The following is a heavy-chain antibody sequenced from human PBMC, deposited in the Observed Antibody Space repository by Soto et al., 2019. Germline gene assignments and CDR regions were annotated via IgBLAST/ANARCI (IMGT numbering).Heavy chain of an antibody. CDR3: ASHSSLRGYCISTSCYGYYYGMDV. Sequence: QVQLVQSGAEVKKLGSSVKVSCKASGGTFSSYAISWVRQAPGQGLEWMGGIIPIFGTADYAQKFQGRVTITADESTSTAYMELSSLRSEDTAVYYCASHSSLRGYCISTSCYGYYYGMDVWGQGTTVTVSS. V-gene: IGHV1-69*12. CDR1: GGTFSSYA. CDR2: IIPIFGTA. D-gene: IGHD2-2*01. J-gene: IGHJ6*02.